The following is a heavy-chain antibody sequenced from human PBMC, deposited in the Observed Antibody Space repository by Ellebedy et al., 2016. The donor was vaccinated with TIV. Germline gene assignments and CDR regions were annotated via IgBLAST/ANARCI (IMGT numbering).Heavy chain of an antibody. Sequence: GESLKISYAASNFTFSVYWMHWVRQVPGKGLVWVSRINSDGSSTSYSDSVKGRFTISRDNATNTLYLQMNSLRAEDTAVYYCARDGQGENTIFGVVINTEAHNWFDPWGQGTLVTVSS. CDR1: NFTFSVYW. V-gene: IGHV3-74*01. J-gene: IGHJ5*02. D-gene: IGHD3-3*01. CDR3: ARDGQGENTIFGVVINTEAHNWFDP. CDR2: INSDGSST.